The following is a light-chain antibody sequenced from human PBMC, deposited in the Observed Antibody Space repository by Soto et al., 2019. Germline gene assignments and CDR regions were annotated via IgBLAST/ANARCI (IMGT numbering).Light chain of an antibody. J-gene: IGKJ1*01. Sequence: EIVMTHSPATLSVSPGYRSTLSCRANQSVRSNLAWYQQRPGQAPRLLIYDVSTRATGIPARFSGSGSGTEFTLTISSLQSEDFAVYCCQQHNNWPQTFGQGTKVDIK. CDR1: QSVRSN. CDR2: DVS. CDR3: QQHNNWPQT. V-gene: IGKV3-15*01.